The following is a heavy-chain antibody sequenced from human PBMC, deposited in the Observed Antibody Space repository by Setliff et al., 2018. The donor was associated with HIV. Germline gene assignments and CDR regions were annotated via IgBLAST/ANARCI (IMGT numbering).Heavy chain of an antibody. V-gene: IGHV1-3*04. J-gene: IGHJ6*02. CDR3: ARAAEGYSGYDPDYYYYYGMDV. Sequence: ASVKVSCKASGYTFSEYAIHWVRQAPGQRLEWMGRIDTDNGYRRYSPKLQGRVTITKDTSANTAYMELSSLRSEDTAVYYCARAAEGYSGYDPDYYYYYGMDVWGQGTTVTVSS. CDR2: IDTDNGYR. CDR1: GYTFSEYA. D-gene: IGHD5-12*01.